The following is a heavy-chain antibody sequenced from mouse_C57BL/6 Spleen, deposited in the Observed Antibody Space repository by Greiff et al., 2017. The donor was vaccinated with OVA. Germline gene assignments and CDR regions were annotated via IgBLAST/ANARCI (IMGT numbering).Heavy chain of an antibody. D-gene: IGHD2-13*01. Sequence: VQLQQSGPELVKPGASVKISCKASGYAFSSYWMNWVKQRPGKGLEWIGQINPGNGDTNYNEKFKGKATLTVDKSSSTAYMQLGSLTSEDSSVYFGAREEYYGDTYYAMDYWGQGTSVTVSA. V-gene: IGHV1-82*01. CDR3: AREEYYGDTYYAMDY. CDR1: GYAFSSYW. CDR2: INPGNGDT. J-gene: IGHJ4*01.